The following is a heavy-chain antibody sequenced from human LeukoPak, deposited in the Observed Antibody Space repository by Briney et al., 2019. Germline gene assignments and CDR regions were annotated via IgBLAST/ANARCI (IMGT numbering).Heavy chain of an antibody. CDR1: RYTFAGYY. V-gene: IGHV1-2*02. Sequence: ASVKVSCKASRYTFAGYYMHWVRQAPGQGLEWMGWINPNSGGTNYAQKFQGRATMTSDTSISTAYMELRRLRSDDTAVYYCARERGSSWYGDYWGQGTLVTVSS. CDR3: ARERGSSWYGDY. CDR2: INPNSGGT. J-gene: IGHJ4*02. D-gene: IGHD6-13*01.